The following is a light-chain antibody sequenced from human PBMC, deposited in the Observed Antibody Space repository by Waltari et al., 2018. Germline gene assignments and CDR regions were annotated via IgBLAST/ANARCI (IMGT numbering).Light chain of an antibody. CDR1: QNINTD. J-gene: IGKJ1*01. CDR2: DAS. Sequence: EIVLTQSPGTVSLSPGERATLSYRASQNINTDLVWYQQKPGQPPRLLIYDASNRASGIPPRFSGSGSGTDFTLIISSLEPEDFAVYFCQQCFYWPRTFGQGTKIEMK. CDR3: QQCFYWPRT. V-gene: IGKV3-11*01.